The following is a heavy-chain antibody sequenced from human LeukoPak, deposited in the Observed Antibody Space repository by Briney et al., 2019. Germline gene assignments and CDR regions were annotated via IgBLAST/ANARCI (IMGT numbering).Heavy chain of an antibody. CDR3: ARSICGGDCYRPAPNYCFDY. D-gene: IGHD2-21*02. CDR1: GFTFGVYA. J-gene: IGHJ4*02. V-gene: IGHV3-49*03. Sequence: GGSLRLSCTGSGFTFGVYAMSWFRQAPGKGLEWVGFFRSKAYGGTIDYAASVKGRFTISRDDSKSVAYLEINSLITEDTAVYYCARSICGGDCYRPAPNYCFDYWGQGTLVIVSS. CDR2: FRSKAYGGTI.